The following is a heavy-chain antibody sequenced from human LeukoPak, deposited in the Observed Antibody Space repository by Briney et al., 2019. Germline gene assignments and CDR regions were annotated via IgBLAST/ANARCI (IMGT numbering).Heavy chain of an antibody. CDR2: IRYDGSNK. V-gene: IGHV3-33*01. CDR3: ARDPHNYYDSSGYYYPAD. J-gene: IGHJ4*02. CDR1: GFTFSSYG. D-gene: IGHD3-22*01. Sequence: GGSLRLSCVASGFTFSSYGMHWVRQAPGKGLEWVAVIRYDGSNKYYADSVKGRFTISRDNSKNTLYLQMNSLRAEDTAVYYCARDPHNYYDSSGYYYPADWGQGTLVAVSS.